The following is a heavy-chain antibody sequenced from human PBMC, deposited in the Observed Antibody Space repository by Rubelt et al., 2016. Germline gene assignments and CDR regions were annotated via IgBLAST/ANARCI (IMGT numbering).Heavy chain of an antibody. CDR1: GFTFDDYA. V-gene: IGHV3-9*01. CDR3: AKGPPRGLRLGELSS. Sequence: EVQLLESGGGLVQPGGSLRLSCAASGFTFDDYAMHWVRQAPGKGLEWVSGISWNSGSIGYADSVKGRFTISRDKAKNSLYLQMNSLRAEDTALYYCAKGPPRGLRLGELSSWGQGTLVTVSS. J-gene: IGHJ5*02. D-gene: IGHD3-16*02. CDR2: ISWNSGSI.